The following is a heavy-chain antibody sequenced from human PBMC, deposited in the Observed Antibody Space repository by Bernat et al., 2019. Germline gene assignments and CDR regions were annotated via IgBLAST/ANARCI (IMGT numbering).Heavy chain of an antibody. CDR1: GYSISSGYY. D-gene: IGHD5-12*01. CDR3: ARGLGGYDSGGDY. CDR2: INHSGST. Sequence: QVQLQESGPGLVKPSETLSLTCAVSGYSISSGYYWSWIRQPPGKGLEWIGEINHSGSTNYNPSLKSRVTISVDTSKNQFSLKLSSVTAADTAVYYCARGLGGYDSGGDYWGQGTLVTVSS. J-gene: IGHJ4*02. V-gene: IGHV4-38-2*01.